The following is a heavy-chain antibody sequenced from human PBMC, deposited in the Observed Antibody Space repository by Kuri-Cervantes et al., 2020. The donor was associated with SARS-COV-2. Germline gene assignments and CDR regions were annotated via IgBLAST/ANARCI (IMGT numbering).Heavy chain of an antibody. CDR3: ARGRGYHDSSGYYFDS. CDR2: MYYSGST. J-gene: IGHJ4*02. Sequence: SETLSLTCTVSGDSISSSRYYWGWIRQPPGKGLEWIGSMYYSGSTYYNPSLKSRLTISVDTSKNQFSLKLTSVTAADTAVYFCARGRGYHDSSGYYFDSWGQGTLVTVSS. V-gene: IGHV4-39*01. CDR1: GDSISSSRYY. D-gene: IGHD3-22*01.